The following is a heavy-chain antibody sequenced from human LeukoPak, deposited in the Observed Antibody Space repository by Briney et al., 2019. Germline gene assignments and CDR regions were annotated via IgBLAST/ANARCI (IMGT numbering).Heavy chain of an antibody. V-gene: IGHV3-74*01. CDR2: ICSDGCST. J-gene: IGHJ4*02. CDR1: GFTFTNYW. Sequence: PGGSLRLSCAASGFTFTNYWIHWLRQAPGKGLVWVSHICSDGCSTLYAVSVKGRFPIPRHFPKNMLSLQMNNLRAEDTDVYYCARGHSGSYSRTFDYWGQGILVTAS. CDR3: ARGHSGSYSRTFDY. D-gene: IGHD1-26*01.